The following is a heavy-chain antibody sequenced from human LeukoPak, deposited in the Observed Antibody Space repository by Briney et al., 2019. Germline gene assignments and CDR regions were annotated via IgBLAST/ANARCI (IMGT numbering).Heavy chain of an antibody. CDR3: ARIAGTPPPFDP. CDR1: GGSISSYY. D-gene: IGHD6-13*01. CDR2: IYYSGST. V-gene: IGHV4-59*12. Sequence: PSETLSLTCTVSGGSISSYYWSWIRQPPGKGLEWIGSIYYSGSTYYNPSLKSRVTISVDTSKNQFSLKLSSVTAADTAVYYCARIAGTPPPFDPWGQGTLVTVSS. J-gene: IGHJ5*02.